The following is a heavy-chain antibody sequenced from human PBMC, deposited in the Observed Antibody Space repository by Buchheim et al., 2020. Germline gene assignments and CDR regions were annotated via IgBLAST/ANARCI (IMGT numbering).Heavy chain of an antibody. CDR1: GGSISSYY. CDR3: ARAPDSGSYYDY. Sequence: QVQLQESGPGLVKPSETLSLTCTVSGGSISSYYWSWFRQPPGKGLEWIGYIYYSGSTNYNPSLKSRVTISVDTSKNQFSLKLSSVTAADTAVYYCARAPDSGSYYDYWGQGTL. D-gene: IGHD1-26*01. J-gene: IGHJ4*02. CDR2: IYYSGST. V-gene: IGHV4-59*01.